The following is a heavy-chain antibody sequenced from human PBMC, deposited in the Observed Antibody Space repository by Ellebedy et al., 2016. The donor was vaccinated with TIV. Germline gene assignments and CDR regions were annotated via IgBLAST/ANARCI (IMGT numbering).Heavy chain of an antibody. V-gene: IGHV2-5*04. CDR3: VQIMITYGGVTRTDAFDV. J-gene: IGHJ3*01. D-gene: IGHD3-16*01. CDR1: GFSLTATGEG. CDR2: IYWDNDD. Sequence: SGPTLVXPTETLTLTCTFSGFSLTATGEGVGWVRQPPGTALDWLAIIYWDNDDRYSSSMRSRLRITKDTSRREVVLTMTNMDLVDTGTYYCVQIMITYGGVTRTDAFDVWGQGILVTVSS.